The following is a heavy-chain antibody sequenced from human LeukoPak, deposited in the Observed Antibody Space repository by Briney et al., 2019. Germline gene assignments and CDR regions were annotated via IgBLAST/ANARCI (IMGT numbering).Heavy chain of an antibody. V-gene: IGHV1-18*01. CDR2: ISAYNGNT. D-gene: IGHD3-10*01. J-gene: IGHJ4*02. CDR3: ARESSGHYYGSGSRFDY. Sequence: GASVKVSCKASGYTFTSSGISWVRQAPGQGLEWMGWISAYNGNTNYAQKLQGRVTMTTDTSTSTAYMELRSLRSDDTAVYYCARESSGHYYGSGSRFDYWGQGTLVTVSS. CDR1: GYTFTSSG.